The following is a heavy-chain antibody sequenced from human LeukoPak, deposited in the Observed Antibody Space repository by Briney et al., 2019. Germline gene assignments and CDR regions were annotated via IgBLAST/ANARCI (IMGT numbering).Heavy chain of an antibody. Sequence: PGRPLRLSCVAPGITFSSFGMHWLRQAPGKGLEWVAFIWYDGSNKYYADSVKGRFTISRDNSKNTLYLQMNSLRAEDTAVYYCARDGTLTAGPFDPWGRGTLVTVSS. CDR3: ARDGTLTAGPFDP. CDR2: IWYDGSNK. CDR1: GITFSSFG. D-gene: IGHD1-1*01. V-gene: IGHV3-33*01. J-gene: IGHJ5*02.